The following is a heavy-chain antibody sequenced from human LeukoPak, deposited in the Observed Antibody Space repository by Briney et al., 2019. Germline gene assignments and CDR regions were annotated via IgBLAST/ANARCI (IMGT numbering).Heavy chain of an antibody. J-gene: IGHJ4*02. Sequence: SETLSLTCTVSGGSISGYFWNWIRQPPGKGLEWIGSIYYTGSTYYNPSLESRVTISVDTSKNQFSLKLTSMTAADTAVYYCARRYSSGWYVYWGQGTLVTVSS. CDR2: IYYTGST. V-gene: IGHV4-59*05. D-gene: IGHD6-19*01. CDR1: GGSISGYF. CDR3: ARRYSSGWYVY.